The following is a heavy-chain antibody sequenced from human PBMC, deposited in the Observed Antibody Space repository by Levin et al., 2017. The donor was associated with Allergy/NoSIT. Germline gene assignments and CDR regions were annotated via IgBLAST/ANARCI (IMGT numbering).Heavy chain of an antibody. Sequence: GASVKVSCKASGGTFSSYAISWVRQAPGQGLEWMGGIIPIFGTANYAQKFQGRVTITADESTSTAYMELSSLRSEDTAVYYCARDLHSSSWDLRGAFDSWGQGTMVTVSS. CDR1: GGTFSSYA. J-gene: IGHJ3*02. CDR3: ARDLHSSSWDLRGAFDS. D-gene: IGHD6-13*01. CDR2: IIPIFGTA. V-gene: IGHV1-69*13.